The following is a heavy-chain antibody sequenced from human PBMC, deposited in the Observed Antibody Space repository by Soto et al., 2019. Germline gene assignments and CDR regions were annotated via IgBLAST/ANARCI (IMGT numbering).Heavy chain of an antibody. D-gene: IGHD3-9*01. CDR2: ISDSGFDT. CDR3: ARKLPLFRPLTA. J-gene: IGHJ5*02. Sequence: GGSLRLSCVGSGFTFSSYAIIWVRQAPGKGLQWVSGISDSGFDTTYADSVKGRFTIFRDSSKNTVYLQMNSLRAEDMAVYYCARKLPLFRPLTAWGQGTVDTVSS. V-gene: IGHV3-23*01. CDR1: GFTFSSYA.